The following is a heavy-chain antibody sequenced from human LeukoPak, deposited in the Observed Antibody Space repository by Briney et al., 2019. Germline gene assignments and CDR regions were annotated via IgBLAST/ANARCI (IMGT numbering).Heavy chain of an antibody. CDR3: ARDTGGIVVVPAAPNWFDP. J-gene: IGHJ5*02. V-gene: IGHV1-2*02. CDR1: GYTFTGYY. D-gene: IGHD2-2*01. Sequence: ASVKVSCKASGYTFTGYYMHWVRQAPGQGLEWVGWINPNSGGTNYAQKFQGRVTMTRDTSISTAYMELSRLRSDDTAVYYCARDTGGIVVVPAAPNWFDPWGQGTLVTVSS. CDR2: INPNSGGT.